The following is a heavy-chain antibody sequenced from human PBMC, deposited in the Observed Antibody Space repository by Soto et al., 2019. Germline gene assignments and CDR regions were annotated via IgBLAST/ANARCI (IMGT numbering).Heavy chain of an antibody. CDR1: GGSFSGYY. Sequence: PSETLSLTCSVYGGSFSGYYWSWIRQPPGKGLEWIGEVNHSGSTNYNPSLKSRVTISVDTSKNQFSLKLSSVTAADTAVYYCARGATVSTPTPNYNYYYVMDLWGQGATVTVSS. D-gene: IGHD4-17*01. CDR3: ARGATVSTPTPNYNYYYVMDL. CDR2: VNHSGST. V-gene: IGHV4-34*01. J-gene: IGHJ6*02.